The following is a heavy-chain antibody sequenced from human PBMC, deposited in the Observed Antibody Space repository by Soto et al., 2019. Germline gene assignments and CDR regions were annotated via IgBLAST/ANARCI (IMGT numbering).Heavy chain of an antibody. D-gene: IGHD2-8*01. V-gene: IGHV1-18*01. CDR2: ISAYNGNT. CDR3: ARERGRYCTNGVCQYFDY. Sequence: QVQLVQSGAVVKKPGASVKVSCKASGYTFTSYGISWVRQAPGQGLEWMGWISAYNGNTNYAQKLQGRVTMTTDTSTSTAYMELRSLRSDDTAVYYCARERGRYCTNGVCQYFDYWGQGTLVTVSS. J-gene: IGHJ4*02. CDR1: GYTFTSYG.